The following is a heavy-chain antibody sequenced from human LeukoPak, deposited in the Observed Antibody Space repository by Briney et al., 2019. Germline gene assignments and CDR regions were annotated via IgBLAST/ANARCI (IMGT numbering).Heavy chain of an antibody. CDR2: ISGSGGST. CDR3: AKARGYSGYKDGMDV. CDR1: GFTFSSYA. D-gene: IGHD5-12*01. V-gene: IGHV3-23*01. Sequence: PGGSLRLSCAASGFTFSSYAMSWVRQAPGKGLEWVSAISGSGGSTYYADSVKGRFTISRDNSKNTLYLQMNSLRAEDTAVYYCAKARGYSGYKDGMDVWGQGTTVTVSS. J-gene: IGHJ6*02.